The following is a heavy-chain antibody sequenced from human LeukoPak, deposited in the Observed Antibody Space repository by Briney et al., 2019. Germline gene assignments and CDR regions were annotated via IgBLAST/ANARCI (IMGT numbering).Heavy chain of an antibody. CDR1: GFTFSSYS. D-gene: IGHD3-22*01. CDR2: ISSSSNYI. V-gene: IGHV3-21*01. CDR3: AQNFYDSSGLYFDY. Sequence: GSLRLSCAASGFTFSSYSMNWVRQAPGKGLEWVSSISSSSNYIYYADSVKGRFTIYRDNAKNSLYLQMNSLRAEDTAVYYCAQNFYDSSGLYFDYWGQGTLVTVSS. J-gene: IGHJ4*02.